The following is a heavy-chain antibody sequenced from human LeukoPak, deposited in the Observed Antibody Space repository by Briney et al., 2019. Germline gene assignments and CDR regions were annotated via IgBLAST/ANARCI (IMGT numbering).Heavy chain of an antibody. CDR2: ISGSGRST. Sequence: GGSLRLSCDVSGFNFSHYAMSWVRQPPGKGLEAVSAISGSGRSTYYIESVKGRFTISRDNSKNILYLQMNSLRTDDTALYFCARRAMPATRAVQNYFDPWGQGTLVTVSS. CDR1: GFNFSHYA. CDR3: ARRAMPATRAVQNYFDP. V-gene: IGHV3-23*01. D-gene: IGHD1-7*01. J-gene: IGHJ5*02.